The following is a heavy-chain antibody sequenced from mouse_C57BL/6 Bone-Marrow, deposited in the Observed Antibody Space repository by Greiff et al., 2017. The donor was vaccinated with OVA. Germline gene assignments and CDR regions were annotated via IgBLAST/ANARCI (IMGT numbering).Heavy chain of an antibody. Sequence: VQLQQSGPELVKPGASVKIPCKASGYTFTDYNMDWVKQSHGKSLEWIGDINPNNGGTIYNQKFKGKATLTVDKSSSTAYMELRSLTSEDTAVYYCARSVYDYDWFAYWGQGTLVTVSA. J-gene: IGHJ3*01. D-gene: IGHD2-4*01. CDR2: INPNNGGT. CDR1: GYTFTDYN. V-gene: IGHV1-18*01. CDR3: ARSVYDYDWFAY.